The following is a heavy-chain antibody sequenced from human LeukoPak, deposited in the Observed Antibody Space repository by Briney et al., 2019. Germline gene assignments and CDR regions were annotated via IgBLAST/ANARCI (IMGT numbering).Heavy chain of an antibody. CDR3: ARVRTRRYRSSWYWFVP. Sequence: ASVKPSCKASGYTFTSYDINWVRQATGQVLEWMGWMNPNSGNTGYTQKFQGRVTMTTHTSISTTYMELSRLRTEDTAMNYCARVRTRRYRSSWYWFVPWGQRALVTVSS. D-gene: IGHD6-13*01. CDR1: GYTFTSYD. V-gene: IGHV1-8*01. CDR2: MNPNSGNT. J-gene: IGHJ5*02.